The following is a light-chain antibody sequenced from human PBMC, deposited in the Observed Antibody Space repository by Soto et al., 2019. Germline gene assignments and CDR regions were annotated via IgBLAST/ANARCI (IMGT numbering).Light chain of an antibody. CDR2: DVS. V-gene: IGLV2-14*01. J-gene: IGLJ1*01. CDR1: SSDVGGYNY. Sequence: QSVLTQPASVSGSPGQSITISCTGTSSDVGGYNYVSWYQQHPGKAPKLMIHDVSNRPSGVSNRFSGSKSGNTASLTISGLQAEDEADYYCSSYTSSSTVYVFGTGTKVTVL. CDR3: SSYTSSSTVYV.